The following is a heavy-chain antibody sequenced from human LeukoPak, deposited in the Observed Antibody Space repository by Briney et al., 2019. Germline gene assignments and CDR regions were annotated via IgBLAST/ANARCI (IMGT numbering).Heavy chain of an antibody. V-gene: IGHV1-69*13. J-gene: IGHJ5*02. Sequence: SVKVSCKASGGTFSSYAISWVRQTPGQGLEWMGGIIPIFGTANYAQKFQGRVTITADESTSTAYMELSSLRSEDTAVYYCARGGEPAAMKSWFDPWGQGTLVTVSS. CDR1: GGTFSSYA. CDR3: ARGGEPAAMKSWFDP. D-gene: IGHD2-2*01. CDR2: IIPIFGTA.